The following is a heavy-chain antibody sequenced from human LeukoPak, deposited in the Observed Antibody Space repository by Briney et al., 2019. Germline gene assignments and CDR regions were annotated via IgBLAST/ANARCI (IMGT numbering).Heavy chain of an antibody. CDR3: AKDEGLYYYDSSGYSDY. CDR1: GFIFDDYG. CDR2: INWNGGST. V-gene: IGHV3-20*04. J-gene: IGHJ4*02. D-gene: IGHD3-22*01. Sequence: GGSLRLSCAASGFIFDDYGMSWVRQAPGKGLQWVSGINWNGGSTGYADSVKGRFTISRDNSKNTLYLQMNSLRAEDTAVYYCAKDEGLYYYDSSGYSDYWGQGTLVTVSS.